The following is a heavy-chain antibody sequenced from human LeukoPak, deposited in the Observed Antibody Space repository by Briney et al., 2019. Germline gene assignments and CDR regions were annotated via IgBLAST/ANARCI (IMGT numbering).Heavy chain of an antibody. CDR1: GFTFSSYG. D-gene: IGHD6-13*01. V-gene: IGHV3-33*01. CDR2: IWYDGSNK. Sequence: GGSLRLSCAASGFTFSSYGMHWVRQAPGKGLGGVAVIWYDGSNKYYADSVKGRFTISRDNSKKTLYLKMNSLRAEDTAVYYCARDYSERIAAIYYYYGMDVWGQGTTVTVSS. J-gene: IGHJ6*02. CDR3: ARDYSERIAAIYYYYGMDV.